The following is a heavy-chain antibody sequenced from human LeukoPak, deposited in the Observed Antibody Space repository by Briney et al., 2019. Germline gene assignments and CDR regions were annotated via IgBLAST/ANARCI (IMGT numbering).Heavy chain of an antibody. D-gene: IGHD3-10*01. CDR3: AADRWFGELSSNY. CDR2: IVVGSGNT. V-gene: IGHV1-58*02. J-gene: IGHJ4*02. Sequence: GASAKVSCKASGYTFTSYAMHWVRQAPGQRLEWIGWIVVGSGNTNYAQKFQERVTITRDMSTSTAYMELSSLRSEDTAVYYCAADRWFGELSSNYWGQGTLVTVSS. CDR1: GYTFTSYA.